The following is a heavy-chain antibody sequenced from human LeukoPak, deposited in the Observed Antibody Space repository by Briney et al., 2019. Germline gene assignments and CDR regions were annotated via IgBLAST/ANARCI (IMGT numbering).Heavy chain of an antibody. Sequence: VRQAXXKGLEWVSVIYSSGSTYYADSVKGRFTISRDNSKNTLYLLMDSLRAEDTAVYYCARISRGWFDYWGQGTLVTVSS. CDR2: IYSSGST. CDR3: ARISRGWFDY. V-gene: IGHV3-53*01. J-gene: IGHJ4*02. D-gene: IGHD6-19*01.